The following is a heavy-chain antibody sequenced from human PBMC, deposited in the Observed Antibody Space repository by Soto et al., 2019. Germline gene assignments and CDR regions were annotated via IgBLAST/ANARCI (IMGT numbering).Heavy chain of an antibody. J-gene: IGHJ4*02. CDR1: DFTLSSYG. CDR3: ATGLDTSKSGY. CDR2: IRGRGATT. D-gene: IGHD5-18*01. V-gene: IGHV3-23*01. Sequence: QPGGSLRLSCAASDFTLSSYGMTWVRQPPGKGLEWVSTIRGRGATTYYADSVKGRFTVSRDDSKNTLYLQMNSLRVDDTAVYYCATGLDTSKSGYWGQGTLVTVSS.